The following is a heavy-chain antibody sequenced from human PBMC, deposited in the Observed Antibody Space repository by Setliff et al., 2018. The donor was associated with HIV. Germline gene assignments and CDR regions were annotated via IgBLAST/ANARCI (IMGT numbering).Heavy chain of an antibody. CDR2: IIPILDIA. CDR3: ARGRWLQTAFDY. Sequence: SVKVSCKASGGTFSPYAISWVRQAPGQGLEWMGGIIPILDIANYAQKFQGRVTMTTDTSTSTADMELRSLRSDDTAVYYCARGRWLQTAFDYWGQGTLVTVSS. D-gene: IGHD5-12*01. CDR1: GGTFSPYA. J-gene: IGHJ4*02. V-gene: IGHV1-69*10.